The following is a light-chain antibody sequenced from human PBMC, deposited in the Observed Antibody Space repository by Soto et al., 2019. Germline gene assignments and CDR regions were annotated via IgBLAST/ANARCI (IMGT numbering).Light chain of an antibody. CDR2: QDI. J-gene: IGLJ2*01. V-gene: IGLV3-1*01. CDR3: QAWDSSTVV. Sequence: SYELTQPPSVSVSPGQTASITCSGHKLGNKYACWYQRKPGQSPVLVIYQDIKRPSGIPERFSGSNSGNTATLTISGTQGIDDADYYCQAWDSSTVVFGGGTKLTVL. CDR1: KLGNKY.